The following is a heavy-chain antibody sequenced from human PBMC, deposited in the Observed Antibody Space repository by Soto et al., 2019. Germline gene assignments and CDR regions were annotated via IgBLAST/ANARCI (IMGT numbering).Heavy chain of an antibody. D-gene: IGHD6-13*01. J-gene: IGHJ2*01. Sequence: EVQLVESGGGLVQPGGSLRLSCAASGFTFSSSDMHWVRQVPGKGLEWVSAIGAGGDTYYQDSVQGRFTIARENAKNSLYLQMNSLRDEDTAVYFCAREGRSSPWYDWYFDLWGRGTLVTVSS. V-gene: IGHV3-13*01. CDR2: IGAGGDT. CDR3: AREGRSSPWYDWYFDL. CDR1: GFTFSSSD.